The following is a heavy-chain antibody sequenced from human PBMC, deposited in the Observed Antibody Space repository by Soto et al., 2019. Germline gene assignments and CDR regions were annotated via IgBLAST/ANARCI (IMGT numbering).Heavy chain of an antibody. Sequence: SETLSLTCTVSGGSISSSSYYWGWIRQPPGKGLEWIGSIYYSGSTYYNPSLKSRVTISVDTSKNQFSLKLSSVTAADTAVYYCAGKAVAGFDYWSQGTLVTVSS. V-gene: IGHV4-39*01. CDR3: AGKAVAGFDY. D-gene: IGHD6-19*01. CDR2: IYYSGST. CDR1: GGSISSSSYY. J-gene: IGHJ4*02.